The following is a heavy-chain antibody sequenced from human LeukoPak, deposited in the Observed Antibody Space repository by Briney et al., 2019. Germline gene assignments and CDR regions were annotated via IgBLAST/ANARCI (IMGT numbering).Heavy chain of an antibody. Sequence: SETLSLTCAVYGGSFSGYYWSWIRQPPGKGLEWIGEVNHSGGTNYNPSLKSRVTISVDTSKNQFSLKLTSVTAADTAVYFCARRAAARSYFDFWGQGTLVTVSS. V-gene: IGHV4-34*01. CDR1: GGSFSGYY. CDR2: VNHSGGT. D-gene: IGHD6-25*01. J-gene: IGHJ4*02. CDR3: ARRAAARSYFDF.